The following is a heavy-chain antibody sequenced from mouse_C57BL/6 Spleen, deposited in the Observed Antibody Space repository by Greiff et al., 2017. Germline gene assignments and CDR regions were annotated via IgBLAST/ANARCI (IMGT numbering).Heavy chain of an antibody. V-gene: IGHV1-26*01. Sequence: EVHLVESGPELVKPGASVKISCKASGYTFTDYYMNWVKQSHGKSLEWIGDINPNNGGTSYNQKFKGKATLTVDKSSSTAYMELRSLTSEDSAVYYCARQKFITTVVATGGYAMDYWGQGTSVTVSS. J-gene: IGHJ4*01. CDR3: ARQKFITTVVATGGYAMDY. D-gene: IGHD1-1*01. CDR2: INPNNGGT. CDR1: GYTFTDYY.